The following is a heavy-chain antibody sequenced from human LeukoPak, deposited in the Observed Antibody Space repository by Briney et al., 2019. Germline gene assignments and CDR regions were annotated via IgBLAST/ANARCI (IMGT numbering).Heavy chain of an antibody. CDR1: GYTFSDLS. Sequence: PGVSLTLSRPASGYTFSDLSFNLVLHAPAPGLESGSSIKYMSNYRYYADSVRGRFTISRDDARDSLFLQMNSLRAEDTAVYFCVRLRRNNDRSGYYYYYDYWGQGTLVTVSS. CDR2: IKYMSNYR. V-gene: IGHV3-21*01. D-gene: IGHD3-22*01. J-gene: IGHJ4*02. CDR3: VRLRRNNDRSGYYYYYDY.